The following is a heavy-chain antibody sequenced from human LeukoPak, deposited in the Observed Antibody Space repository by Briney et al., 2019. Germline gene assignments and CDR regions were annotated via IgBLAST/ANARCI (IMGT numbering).Heavy chain of an antibody. CDR1: GGSINSYY. CDR3: ARNVGGLRGFDY. J-gene: IGHJ4*02. CDR2: VSYTGTT. V-gene: IGHV4-59*01. D-gene: IGHD3-10*01. Sequence: SETLSLTCSVSGGSINSYYWSWIRQPPGKGLEWIGWVSYTGTTYFNPSLKSRVTISVDTSKNQFSLRLTPVTAADTAVFFCARNVGGLRGFDYWGQGTLVTVSS.